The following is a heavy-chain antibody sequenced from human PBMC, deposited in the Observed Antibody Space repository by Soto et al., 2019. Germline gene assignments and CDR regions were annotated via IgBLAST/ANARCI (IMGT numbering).Heavy chain of an antibody. CDR2: ISAYNGNT. V-gene: IGHV1-18*01. Sequence: ASVKVSCKASGYTFTSYGISWVRQAPGQGLEWMGWISAYNGNTNYAQKLQGRVTMTTDTSTSTAYMELRSLRSDDTAVYYCAEPSIAVAGTYFQHWGQGTLVTVSS. J-gene: IGHJ1*01. D-gene: IGHD6-19*01. CDR3: AEPSIAVAGTYFQH. CDR1: GYTFTSYG.